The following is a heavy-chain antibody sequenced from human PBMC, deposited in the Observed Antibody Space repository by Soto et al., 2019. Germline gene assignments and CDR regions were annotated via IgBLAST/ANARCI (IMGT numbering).Heavy chain of an antibody. CDR2: IHGSATTM. J-gene: IGHJ3*01. Sequence: PGGSLRLSCAASGLTFSRYEMNWVRRAPGKGLEWIAYIHGSATTMFYADSVKGRFTISRDNAKNSLYLQLNSLSAEDTAVYYLAPRTGGGGAFDFWGQGTMVTVSS. CDR3: APRTGGGGAFDF. D-gene: IGHD1-1*01. V-gene: IGHV3-48*03. CDR1: GLTFSRYE.